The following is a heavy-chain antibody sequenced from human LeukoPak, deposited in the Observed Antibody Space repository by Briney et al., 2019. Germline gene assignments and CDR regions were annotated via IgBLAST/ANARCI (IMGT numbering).Heavy chain of an antibody. Sequence: GGSLRLSCAASGFTFSNNWMSWVRQAPGKGLEWVANIKQDGSQQNYVDSVKGRFSISRDNDKKSMYLQMNGLRADDTAVYYCARQGGYHFLNAFDIWGQGALGTVSS. V-gene: IGHV3-7*01. D-gene: IGHD5-12*01. CDR3: ARQGGYHFLNAFDI. CDR2: IKQDGSQQ. CDR1: GFTFSNNW. J-gene: IGHJ3*02.